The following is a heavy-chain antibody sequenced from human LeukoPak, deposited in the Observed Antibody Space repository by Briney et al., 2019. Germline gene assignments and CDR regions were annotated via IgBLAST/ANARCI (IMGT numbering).Heavy chain of an antibody. CDR2: ISGSGSST. J-gene: IGHJ4*02. V-gene: IGHV3-23*01. Sequence: AGGSLRLSCAASGFTFSSYAMSWVRQAPGKGLEWVSAISGSGSSTYYVDSVKGRFTISSDISKNTLFLQMNSLRAEDTAIYYCARDLGTAMALFGDFDYWGQGTLVTVSS. CDR3: ARDLGTAMALFGDFDY. CDR1: GFTFSSYA. D-gene: IGHD5-18*01.